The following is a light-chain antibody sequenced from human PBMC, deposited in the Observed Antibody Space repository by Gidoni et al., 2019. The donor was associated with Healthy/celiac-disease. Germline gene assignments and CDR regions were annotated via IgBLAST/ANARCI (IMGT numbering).Light chain of an antibody. CDR2: DTS. CDR3: QQRSNWPPLT. CDR1: QSVSSY. J-gene: IGKJ4*01. V-gene: IGKV3-11*01. Sequence: EIVLTQSPATLSLSPGERATLSCRASQSVSSYLAWYQQKPGQTPRLLIYDTSNRAPGIPARFSGSGSGTDFTLTISSLEPEDFAVYYCQQRSNWPPLTFXGXTKVEI.